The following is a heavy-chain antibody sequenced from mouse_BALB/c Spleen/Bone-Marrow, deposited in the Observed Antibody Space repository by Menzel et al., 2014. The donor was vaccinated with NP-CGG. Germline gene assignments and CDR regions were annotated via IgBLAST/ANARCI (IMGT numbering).Heavy chain of an antibody. Sequence: VQGVESGAELARPGASVKLSCKASAYTFTSYWMQWVKQRPGQGLEWIGAIYPGDGDTRYTQKFKGKATLTADKSSSTAYMQLSSLASADSAVYYCARGYYYGSTYGWYFDVWGAGTTVTVSS. CDR2: IYPGDGDT. D-gene: IGHD1-1*01. J-gene: IGHJ1*01. CDR3: ARGYYYGSTYGWYFDV. V-gene: IGHV1-87*01. CDR1: AYTFTSYW.